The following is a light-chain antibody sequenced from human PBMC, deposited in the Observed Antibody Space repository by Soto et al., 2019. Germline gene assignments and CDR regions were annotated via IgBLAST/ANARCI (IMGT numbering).Light chain of an antibody. V-gene: IGKV1-27*01. J-gene: IGKJ4*01. CDR3: QNSNSAPLT. Sequence: DIQMTQSPSSLSASVGDRVTITCRASQGISNSLAWYQQKPGKVPKLLIYTASTLQSGVPSRFSGRGFGTAFTLTITRLHPEDVANYYCQNSNSAPLTFGRGTKVEIK. CDR2: TAS. CDR1: QGISNS.